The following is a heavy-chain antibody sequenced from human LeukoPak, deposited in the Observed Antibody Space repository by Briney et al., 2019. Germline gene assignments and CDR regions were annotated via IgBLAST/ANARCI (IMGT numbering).Heavy chain of an antibody. J-gene: IGHJ4*02. CDR3: AKSSYYDSSGYYREYYFDY. V-gene: IGHV3-23*01. D-gene: IGHD3-22*01. Sequence: GGSLRLSCAASGFTFSTYAMSWDRQAPGKGLEWVSAISGSGGSTNYADSVKGRVTVSRDNSESTLYLQMNSLRAEDTAVYYCAKSSYYDSSGYYREYYFDYWGQGTLVTVSS. CDR2: ISGSGGST. CDR1: GFTFSTYA.